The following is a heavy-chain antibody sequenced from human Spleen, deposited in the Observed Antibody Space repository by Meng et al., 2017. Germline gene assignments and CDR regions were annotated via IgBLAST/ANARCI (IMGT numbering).Heavy chain of an antibody. J-gene: IGHJ4*02. CDR2: ISSSGSTI. CDR3: AGYDSSGLDY. D-gene: IGHD3-22*01. CDR1: GFTFSDYY. V-gene: IGHV3-11*04. Sequence: SLNISCAASGFTFSDYYMSWVRQAPGKGLGWVSYISSSGSTIYYADSVKGLFTISSDNAKNSLYLQMNSLKTEDTAMYYCAGYDSSGLDYWGQGTLVTVSS.